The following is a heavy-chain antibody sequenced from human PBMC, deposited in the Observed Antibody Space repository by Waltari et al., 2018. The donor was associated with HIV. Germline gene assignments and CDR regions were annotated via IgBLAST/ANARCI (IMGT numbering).Heavy chain of an antibody. CDR1: GYSISSGYY. CDR2: IYHSGST. J-gene: IGHJ5*02. CDR3: ARAFAVWGSWFDP. Sequence: QVQLQESGPGLVKPSETLSLTCTVSGYSISSGYYWGWIRQPPGKGLEWIGSIYHSGSTYYNPSLKSRVTISVDTSKNQFSLKLSSVTAADTAVYYCARAFAVWGSWFDPWGQGTLVTVSS. V-gene: IGHV4-38-2*02. D-gene: IGHD3-16*01.